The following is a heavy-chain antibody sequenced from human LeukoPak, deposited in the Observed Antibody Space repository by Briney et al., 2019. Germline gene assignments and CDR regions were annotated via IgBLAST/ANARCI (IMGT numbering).Heavy chain of an antibody. Sequence: SETLSLTCTVSGGSISSYYWSWIRQPPGKGLEWIGYIYYSGSTNYNPSLKSRVTISVDTSKNQFSLKLSSVTAADTAVYYCARATPYDDFWSGYYKGSWFDPWGQGTLVTVSS. CDR3: ARATPYDDFWSGYYKGSWFDP. V-gene: IGHV4-59*01. D-gene: IGHD3-3*01. J-gene: IGHJ5*02. CDR2: IYYSGST. CDR1: GGSISSYY.